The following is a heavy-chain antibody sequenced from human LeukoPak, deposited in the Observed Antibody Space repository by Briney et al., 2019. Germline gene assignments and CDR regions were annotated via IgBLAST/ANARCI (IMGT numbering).Heavy chain of an antibody. CDR1: GFTFSSYS. CDR3: AKYQWFGT. Sequence: GGSLRLSCVASGFTFSSYSMNWVRQAPGKGLEWVSSISSSSSYIYYADSVKGRFTISRDNSKNTLYLQMNSLRAEDTAVYYCAKYQWFGTWGQGTLVTVSS. J-gene: IGHJ5*02. D-gene: IGHD2-2*01. CDR2: ISSSSSYI. V-gene: IGHV3-21*04.